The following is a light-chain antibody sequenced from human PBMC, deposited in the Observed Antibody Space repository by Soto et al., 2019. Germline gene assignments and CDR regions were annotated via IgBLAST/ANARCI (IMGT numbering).Light chain of an antibody. CDR3: CSFAGGFYV. CDR1: SSDVGGYNY. CDR2: DVS. V-gene: IGLV2-11*01. Sequence: ALTQPPSVSGSPGQSVTISCTGTSSDVGGYNYVSWYQQHPGKAPKVIIFDVSKRPSGVPDRFSGSKSGSTASLTISGLQPDDEGDYYCCSFAGGFYVVGTGTRSPS. J-gene: IGLJ1*01.